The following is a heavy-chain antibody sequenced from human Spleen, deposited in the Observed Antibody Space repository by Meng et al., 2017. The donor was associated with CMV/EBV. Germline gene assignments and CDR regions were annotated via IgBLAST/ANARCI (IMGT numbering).Heavy chain of an antibody. CDR1: GVSLTGSNW. J-gene: IGHJ4*02. Sequence: CAVSGVSLTGSNWWSWVRQAPGEGLEWIGEIYHTGRNNYNPSLESRLTMSVDKSKNEFSLTVTSLTAADTAVYFCARVGDWGSYLEFWGQGALVTVSS. CDR3: ARVGDWGSYLEF. CDR2: IYHTGRN. D-gene: IGHD3-16*02. V-gene: IGHV4-4*01.